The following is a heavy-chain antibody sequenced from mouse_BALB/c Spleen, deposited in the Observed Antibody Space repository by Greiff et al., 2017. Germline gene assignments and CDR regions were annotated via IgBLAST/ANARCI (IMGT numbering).Heavy chain of an antibody. CDR3: ARTRGMDY. CDR2: IDPENGDT. Sequence: EVKLLESGAELVRSGASVKLSCTASGFNIKDYYMHWVKQRPEQGLEWIGWIDPENGDTEYDPKFQGKATITADTSSNTAYLQLSSLTSEDTAVYYCARTRGMDYWGQGTSVTVSS. CDR1: GFNIKDYY. D-gene: IGHD3-3*01. J-gene: IGHJ4*01. V-gene: IGHV14-4*02.